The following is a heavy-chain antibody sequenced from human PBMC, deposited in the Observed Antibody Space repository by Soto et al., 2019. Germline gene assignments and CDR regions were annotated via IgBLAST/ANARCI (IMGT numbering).Heavy chain of an antibody. D-gene: IGHD3-22*01. CDR2: ISAYNGNT. V-gene: IGHV1-18*01. CDR3: PRVKVSGYHNWSDP. CDR1: GYTFTSYG. Sequence: QVQLVQSGAEVKKPGASVKVSCKASGYTFTSYGISWVRQAPGQGLEWMGWISAYNGNTNYAQKLQGRVTMTTDTSTSTAEMERRSLGSDDTAVYYGPRVKVSGYHNWSDPWGQGTLVTVSS. J-gene: IGHJ5*02.